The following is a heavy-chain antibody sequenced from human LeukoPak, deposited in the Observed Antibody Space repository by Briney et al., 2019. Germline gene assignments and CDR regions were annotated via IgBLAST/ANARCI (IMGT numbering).Heavy chain of an antibody. V-gene: IGHV1-2*02. CDR3: ARRLTRVNSYYGLDV. D-gene: IGHD1-7*01. CDR2: INPNSGGT. Sequence: ASVKVSCKASGYTFIGYYIHWVRPAPGQGLEWMGWINPNSGGTRNAQKLQGRVTMTSDTSTRTAYMELSSLKSDDTAVYYCARRLTRVNSYYGLDVWGQGTTVTVSS. CDR1: GYTFIGYY. J-gene: IGHJ6*02.